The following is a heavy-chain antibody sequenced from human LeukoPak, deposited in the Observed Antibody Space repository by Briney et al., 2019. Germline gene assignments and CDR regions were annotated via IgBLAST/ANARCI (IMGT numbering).Heavy chain of an antibody. J-gene: IGHJ3*02. CDR1: GYTVSSGFY. CDR3: AKSNGYGLIDI. V-gene: IGHV4-38-2*02. Sequence: SDTLSLICSVSGYTVSSGFYWDWIRQSPGKEMEWLGSFHHTVNTPYNPSLKGRVSISVDTSRNQFSLRLNSVTAADTAVYYCAKSNGYGLIDIWGQGTMVTVSS. D-gene: IGHD3-10*01. CDR2: FHHTVNT.